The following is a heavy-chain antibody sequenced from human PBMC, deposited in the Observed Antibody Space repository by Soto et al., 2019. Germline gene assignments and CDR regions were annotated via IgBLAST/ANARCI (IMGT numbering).Heavy chain of an antibody. CDR3: AKDRGSNWSPSYFDY. J-gene: IGHJ4*02. D-gene: IGHD6-13*01. CDR2: ISGSGGST. CDR1: GITFSDYV. V-gene: IGHV3-23*01. Sequence: EVKLLESGGGLVQPGGSLRLSCAASGITFSDYVMSRVRQAPGKGPEWVSGISGSGGSTYYADSVEGRFTVSRDNAKNTVYLQMSSLRPEDTAVYYCAKDRGSNWSPSYFDYWGQGTLVAVSS.